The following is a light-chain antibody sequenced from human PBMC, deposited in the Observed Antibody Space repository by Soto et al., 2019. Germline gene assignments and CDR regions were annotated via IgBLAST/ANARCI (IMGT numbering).Light chain of an antibody. J-gene: IGLJ1*01. CDR2: DDS. CDR3: QVWDSSNDHPYV. CDR1: NIGSKS. Sequence: SYELTQPPSMSVAPGQTATITCGGNNIGSKSVHWYQQRPGQAPVLVVYDDSDRPSGIPERFSGSNSGNTASLTISRVEAGDEADYYSQVWDSSNDHPYVFGTGTKVTVL. V-gene: IGLV3-21*02.